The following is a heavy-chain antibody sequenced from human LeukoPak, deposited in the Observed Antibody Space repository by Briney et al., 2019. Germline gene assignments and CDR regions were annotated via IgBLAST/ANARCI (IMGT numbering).Heavy chain of an antibody. D-gene: IGHD3-9*01. J-gene: IGHJ5*02. CDR3: AKDPTSVGGRHDWLLDS. V-gene: IGHV3-23*01. CDR1: GFTFNNYA. CDR2: IDFGDDSA. Sequence: GGSLRLSCAASGFTFNNYAMSWVRQAPGKGLEWVSTIDFGDDSAYYADSVKGRFTISRDNSKNTLYLQMNYLRAEDTAVYYCAKDPTSVGGRHDWLLDSWGQGTLVTVSS.